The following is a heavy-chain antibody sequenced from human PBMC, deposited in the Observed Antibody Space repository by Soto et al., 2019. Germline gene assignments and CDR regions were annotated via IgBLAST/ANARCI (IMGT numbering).Heavy chain of an antibody. J-gene: IGHJ4*02. CDR2: ISGSDSST. V-gene: IGHV3-23*01. Sequence: EVQLLESGGGLVQPGGSLRLSCAASGFIFSSYAMSWVRQAPGKGLEWVSGISGSDSSTYYADSVKGRCTISRDNSMIPLYLHMNSRRAEDTAVYYCAKEWGRVLGAENYSYYWGQGTLVTVSS. D-gene: IGHD1-7*01. CDR3: AKEWGRVLGAENYSYY. CDR1: GFIFSSYA.